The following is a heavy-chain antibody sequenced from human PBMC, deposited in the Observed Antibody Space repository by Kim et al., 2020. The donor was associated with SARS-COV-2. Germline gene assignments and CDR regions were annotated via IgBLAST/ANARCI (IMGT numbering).Heavy chain of an antibody. Sequence: GESLKISCKGSGYSFTSYWISWVRQMPGKGLEWMGRIDPSDSYTNYSPSFQGHVTISADKSISTAYLQWSSLKASDTAMYYCARLPQSSGYSSGWYDLGYWGQGTLVTVSS. J-gene: IGHJ4*02. V-gene: IGHV5-10-1*01. CDR1: GYSFTSYW. CDR3: ARLPQSSGYSSGWYDLGY. D-gene: IGHD6-19*01. CDR2: IDPSDSYT.